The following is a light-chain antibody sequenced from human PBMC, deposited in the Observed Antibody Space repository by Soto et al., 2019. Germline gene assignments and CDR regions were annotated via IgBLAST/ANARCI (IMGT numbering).Light chain of an antibody. CDR2: AAS. J-gene: IGKJ4*01. CDR1: QSISSY. Sequence: DIQMTQSPSSLSASVGDRVTITCRASQSISSYLNWYQQKPGKAPKLLIYAASSLQSGVPSRFSGSGSGTDFTLTINSLQPEDFATYYCQQSYSTPPENTFGGGTKV. CDR3: QQSYSTPPENT. V-gene: IGKV1-39*01.